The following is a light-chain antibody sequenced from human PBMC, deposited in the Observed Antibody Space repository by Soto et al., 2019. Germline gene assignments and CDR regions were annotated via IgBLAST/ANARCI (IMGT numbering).Light chain of an antibody. CDR2: GAS. V-gene: IGKV3-15*01. CDR1: QSVSSN. CDR3: QQYNDWPIT. J-gene: IGKJ5*01. Sequence: EIVMTQSPATLSVSTGERATLSCRASQSVSSNLAWYQQKPGQAPRLLIYGASTRATGISGRFSGSGSGTEFTLTITSLQSEDFAVYYCQQYNDWPITFGQGTRLEIK.